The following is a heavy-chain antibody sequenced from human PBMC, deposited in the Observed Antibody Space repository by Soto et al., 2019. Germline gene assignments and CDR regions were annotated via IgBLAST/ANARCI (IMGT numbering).Heavy chain of an antibody. CDR1: GGSFSGYY. V-gene: IGHV4-34*01. J-gene: IGHJ4*02. CDR2: INHSGST. CDR3: ARVSVATNDY. D-gene: IGHD5-12*01. Sequence: SETLSLTCAVYGGSFSGYYWSWIRQPPGKGLEWIGEINHSGSTNYNPSLKSRVTISVDTSKNQFSLKLSSVTAADTAVYYCARVSVATNDYWGQGTLVTAPQ.